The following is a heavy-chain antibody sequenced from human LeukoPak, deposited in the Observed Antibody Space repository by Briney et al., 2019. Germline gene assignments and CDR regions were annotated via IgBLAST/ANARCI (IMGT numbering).Heavy chain of an antibody. D-gene: IGHD2-15*01. J-gene: IGHJ3*02. V-gene: IGHV3-33*01. CDR3: RVVAATTNAFDI. CDR2: IWYDGSNK. CDR1: GFTFSSYG. Sequence: GGSPRLSCAASGFTFSSYGMHWVRQAPGKGLEWVAVIWYDGSNKYYADSVKGRFTISRDNSKNTLYLQMNSLRAEDTAVYYCRVVAATTNAFDIWGQGTMVTVSS.